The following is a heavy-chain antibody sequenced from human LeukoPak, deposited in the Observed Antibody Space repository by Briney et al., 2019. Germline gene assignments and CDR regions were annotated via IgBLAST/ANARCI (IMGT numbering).Heavy chain of an antibody. V-gene: IGHV3-33*01. D-gene: IGHD3-16*02. Sequence: WETLSLTCAASGCSISSYYRHWVRQAPGKGLEWVAVIWYDGSNKYNADYVKRRFTISRDNFNNTLYLQMLSLRAEDTAVYYCARVGSATFEGVIVTVFEYWARGTLVSVSS. J-gene: IGHJ4*02. CDR1: GCSISSYY. CDR2: IWYDGSNK. CDR3: ARVGSATFEGVIVTVFEY.